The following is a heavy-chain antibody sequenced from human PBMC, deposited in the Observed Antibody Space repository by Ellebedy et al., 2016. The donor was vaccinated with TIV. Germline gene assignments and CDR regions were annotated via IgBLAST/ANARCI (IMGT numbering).Heavy chain of an antibody. V-gene: IGHV4-31*11. J-gene: IGHJ4*02. CDR2: IYYSGST. D-gene: IGHD3-22*01. Sequence: MPSETLSLTCAVYGGSFSGYYWSWIRQHPGKGLEWIGYIYYSGSTYYNPSLKSRVTISVDTSKNQFSLKLSSVTAADTAVYYCARSPKGYYDSSGYMGTLYYFDYWGQGTLVTVSS. CDR3: ARSPKGYYDSSGYMGTLYYFDY. CDR1: GGSFSGYY.